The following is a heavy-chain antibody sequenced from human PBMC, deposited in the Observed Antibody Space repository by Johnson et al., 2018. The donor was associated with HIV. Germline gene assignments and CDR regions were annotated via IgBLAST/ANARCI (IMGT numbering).Heavy chain of an antibody. CDR2: IKQDGSEK. CDR1: GFTFSGSA. J-gene: IGHJ3*02. V-gene: IGHV3-7*03. D-gene: IGHD3-10*01. Sequence: VQLVESGGGLVQPGGSLKLSCAASGFTFSGSAMHWVRQAPGKGLEWVANIKQDGSEKNYVDSVKGRFIISRDNAKNSLYLQMNGLRAEDTALYYCARDFVAFGECTAFDIWGQGTTVTVSS. CDR3: ARDFVAFGECTAFDI.